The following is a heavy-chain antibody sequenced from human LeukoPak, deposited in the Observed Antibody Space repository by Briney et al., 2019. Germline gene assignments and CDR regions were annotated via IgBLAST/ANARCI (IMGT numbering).Heavy chain of an antibody. V-gene: IGHV1-69*01. CDR2: IIPIFGTA. J-gene: IGHJ4*02. CDR3: ARLDTAMALGD. Sequence: ASVTVSCTASGGTFSSYAISWVQQAPGQGLEWMGGIIPIFGTANYAQKFQGRVTITADESTSTAYMELSSLRSEDTAVYYCARLDTAMALGDWGQGTLVTVSS. D-gene: IGHD5-18*01. CDR1: GGTFSSYA.